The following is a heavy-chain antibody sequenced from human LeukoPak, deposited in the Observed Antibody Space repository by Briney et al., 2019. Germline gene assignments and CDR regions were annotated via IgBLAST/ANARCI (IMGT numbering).Heavy chain of an antibody. V-gene: IGHV1-8*01. CDR2: MNPNNGNT. Sequence: ASVKVSCKASGYTFTSFDINWVRQATGQGLEWMGWMNPNNGNTGFVQKFQGRVTMTRNTSISTASMELSGLRSDDTAVYYCARARITMMAFDVWGQGTVVTVSS. CDR1: GYTFTSFD. D-gene: IGHD3-22*01. J-gene: IGHJ3*01. CDR3: ARARITMMAFDV.